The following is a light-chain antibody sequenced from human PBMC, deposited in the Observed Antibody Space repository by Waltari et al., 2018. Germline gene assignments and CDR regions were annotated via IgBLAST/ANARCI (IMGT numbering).Light chain of an antibody. Sequence: QSALTQPPSASGSPGQSVTISCTGTSGDFGTYDHVSWYQQHPGKAPKVIVYAVTKRPSGVPDRFSGSKSGDTAFLTVSGLQAEDEADYYCSSYAGNYIYVFGTGTEVTVL. J-gene: IGLJ1*01. CDR1: SGDFGTYDH. V-gene: IGLV2-8*01. CDR2: AVT. CDR3: SSYAGNYIYV.